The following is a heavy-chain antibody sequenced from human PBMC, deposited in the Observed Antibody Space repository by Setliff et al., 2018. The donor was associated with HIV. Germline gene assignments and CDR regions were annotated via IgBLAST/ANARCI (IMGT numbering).Heavy chain of an antibody. CDR3: AKGALGYCSGTICYPFDY. CDR2: ITNDGRNT. V-gene: IGHV3-23*01. J-gene: IGHJ4*02. D-gene: IGHD2-15*01. CDR1: GFTFSSYA. Sequence: GVSLRLSCAASGFTFSSYAMNWVRQAPGKRLEWVSSITNDGRNTYYADSVKGRFTISRDNSKNTLYLQMNSLRAEDMAVYYCAKGALGYCSGTICYPFDYWAQGTLVTVSS.